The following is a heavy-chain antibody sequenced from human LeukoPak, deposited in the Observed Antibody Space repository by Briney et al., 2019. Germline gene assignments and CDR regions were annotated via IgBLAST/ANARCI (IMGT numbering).Heavy chain of an antibody. V-gene: IGHV3-53*01. J-gene: IGHJ6*02. CDR2: VFSTGNI. Sequence: PGGSLRLSCAASGFTISNNYISWVRQAPGKGLEWVSVVFSTGNIYYADSVEGRFTISRDNSKNTLYLQMNTLRAEDTALYYCAAVSTRTYYYGMDVWGQGTTVTVSS. D-gene: IGHD4-17*01. CDR1: GFTISNNY. CDR3: AAVSTRTYYYGMDV.